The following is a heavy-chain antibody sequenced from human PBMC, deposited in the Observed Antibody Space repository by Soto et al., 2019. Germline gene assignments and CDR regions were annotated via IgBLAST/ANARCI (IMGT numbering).Heavy chain of an antibody. CDR3: ANYGSGSYRPRGPFEY. D-gene: IGHD3-10*01. J-gene: IGHJ4*02. V-gene: IGHV3-23*01. CDR1: GFTFSCSS. CDR2: ISGSGGST. Sequence: PGESLNLSCTASGFTFSCSSMILVRPPPGKGLEWVSAISGSGGSTYYADSVKGRFTISRDNSKNTLYLQMNSLRAEDTAVYYCANYGSGSYRPRGPFEYWGQGTLVNVSA.